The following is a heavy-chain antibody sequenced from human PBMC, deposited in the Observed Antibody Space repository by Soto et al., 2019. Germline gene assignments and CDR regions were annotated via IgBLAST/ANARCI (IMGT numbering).Heavy chain of an antibody. V-gene: IGHV4-30-4*01. CDR1: GGSIRRGDYY. Sequence: QVHLQESGPGLVKPSQTLSLTCTVSGGSIRRGDYYWSWIRQPPGKDLEWIGYIYYSGSTYYHPSLKSRVSISVDTSQHQFSLRLMSVIAADTAVCHRAGDAPAHVGSYYYGMDVWGQGTTVTVS. CDR2: IYYSGST. CDR3: AGDAPAHVGSYYYGMDV. J-gene: IGHJ6*02. D-gene: IGHD3-10*01.